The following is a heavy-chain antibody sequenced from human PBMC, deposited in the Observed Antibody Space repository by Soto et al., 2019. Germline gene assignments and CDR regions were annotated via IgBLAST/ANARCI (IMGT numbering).Heavy chain of an antibody. V-gene: IGHV1-18*01. CDR2: ISAYNGNT. Sequence: ASVKVSCKASGITFSSYAIHWVRQAPGQGLEWMGWISAYNGNTNYAQKLQGRVTMTTDTSTSTAYMELRSLRSDDTAVYYCARPVRQDAFDIWGQGTMVTVSS. J-gene: IGHJ3*02. CDR1: GITFSSYA. CDR3: ARPVRQDAFDI. D-gene: IGHD1-1*01.